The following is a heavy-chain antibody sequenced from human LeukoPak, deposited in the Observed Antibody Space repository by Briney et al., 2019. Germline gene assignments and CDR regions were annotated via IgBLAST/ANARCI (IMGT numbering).Heavy chain of an antibody. D-gene: IGHD6-13*01. J-gene: IGHJ5*02. CDR2: ISSSSSYI. CDR3: ARAGSSWYSP. Sequence: GGSLRLSCAASGFTFSSCSMNWVRQAPGKGLEWVSSISSSSSYIYYADSVKGRFTISRDNAKNSLYLQMNSLRAEDTAVYYCARAGSSWYSPWGQGTLVTVSS. V-gene: IGHV3-21*01. CDR1: GFTFSSCS.